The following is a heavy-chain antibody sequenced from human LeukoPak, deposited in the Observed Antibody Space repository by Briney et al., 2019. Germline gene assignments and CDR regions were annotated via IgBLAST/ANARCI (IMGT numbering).Heavy chain of an antibody. CDR2: IIPIFGTA. CDR3: ARASPSRDYFDY. V-gene: IGHV1-69*01. Sequence: GASVTVSFTAPGGTFSSYAISWVRQAPGQGLEWMGGIIPIFGTANYAQKFQGRVTITADESTSTAYMELSSLRSEDTAVYYCARASPSRDYFDYWGQGTLVTVSS. J-gene: IGHJ4*02. CDR1: GGTFSSYA.